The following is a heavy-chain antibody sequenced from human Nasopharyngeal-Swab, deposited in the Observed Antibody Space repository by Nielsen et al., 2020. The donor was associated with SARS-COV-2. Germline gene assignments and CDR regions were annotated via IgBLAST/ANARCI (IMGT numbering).Heavy chain of an antibody. CDR2: IIPIFGTA. CDR3: ARGGWKRYYYYYYMDV. Sequence: SVKVSCKASGGTFSSYAISWVRQAPGQGLEWMGGIIPIFGTANYAQKFQGRVTITADESTSTAYMELSSLRSEDTAVYYCARGGWKRYYYYYYMDVWGNGTTVTVSS. J-gene: IGHJ6*03. V-gene: IGHV1-69*13. D-gene: IGHD6-19*01. CDR1: GGTFSSYA.